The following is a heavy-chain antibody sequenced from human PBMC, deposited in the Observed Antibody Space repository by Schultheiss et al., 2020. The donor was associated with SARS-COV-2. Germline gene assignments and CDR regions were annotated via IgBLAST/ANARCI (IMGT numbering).Heavy chain of an antibody. CDR3: AKEERGLQLWDLDY. D-gene: IGHD5-18*01. CDR1: VFTFSPYE. Sequence: GGSLRLSCAASVFTFSPYEMNWVRQAPGKGLEWISYISSSADTIYYADSVKGRFTISRDNAKNSLFLQMDSLTAEDTAVYYCAKEERGLQLWDLDYWGQGTLVTVSS. CDR2: ISSSADTI. J-gene: IGHJ4*02. V-gene: IGHV3-48*03.